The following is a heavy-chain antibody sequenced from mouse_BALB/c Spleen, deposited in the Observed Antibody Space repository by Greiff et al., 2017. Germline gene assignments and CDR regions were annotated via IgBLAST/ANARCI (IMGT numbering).Heavy chain of an antibody. CDR3: ARSFTYYGNYGDFDY. Sequence: VQLQQSGAELARPGASVKMSCKASGYTFTSYTMHWVNQRPGQGLEWIGYINPSSGYTNYNQKFKDKATLTADKSSSTAYMQLSSLTSEDSAVYYCARSFTYYGNYGDFDYWGQGTTLTVSS. D-gene: IGHD2-10*01. CDR1: GYTFTSYT. CDR2: INPSSGYT. V-gene: IGHV1-4*01. J-gene: IGHJ2*01.